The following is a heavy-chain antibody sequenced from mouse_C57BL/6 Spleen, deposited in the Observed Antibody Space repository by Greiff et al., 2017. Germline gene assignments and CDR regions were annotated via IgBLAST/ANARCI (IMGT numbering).Heavy chain of an antibody. V-gene: IGHV14-3*01. D-gene: IGHD2-4*01. CDR3: ASSYYDYDEDLAY. Sequence: EVKLVESVAELVRPGASVKLSCTASGFNVKNTYMHWVKQRPEQGLEWIGRIDPANGNTKYAPKFQGKATITADTSSNTAYLQLSSLTSEDTAIYYCASSYYDYDEDLAYWGQGTLVTVSA. CDR2: IDPANGNT. J-gene: IGHJ3*01. CDR1: GFNVKNTY.